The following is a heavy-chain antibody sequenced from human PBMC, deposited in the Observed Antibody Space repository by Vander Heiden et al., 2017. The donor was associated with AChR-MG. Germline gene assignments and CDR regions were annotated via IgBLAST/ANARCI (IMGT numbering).Heavy chain of an antibody. CDR2: IYTSGST. D-gene: IGHD4-17*01. V-gene: IGHV4-4*07. CDR3: ARDPSYGDYEADAFDI. Sequence: QVQLQESGPGLVKPSETLSLTCTVPGGSISSYYWSWLRQPAGKGLEWIGRIYTSGSTNYNPSLKSRVTMSVDTSKNQFSLKLSSVTAADTAVYYCARDPSYGDYEADAFDIWGQGTMVTVSS. CDR1: GGSISSYY. J-gene: IGHJ3*02.